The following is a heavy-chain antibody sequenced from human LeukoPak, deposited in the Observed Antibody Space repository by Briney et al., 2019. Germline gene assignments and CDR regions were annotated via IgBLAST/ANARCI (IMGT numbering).Heavy chain of an antibody. CDR3: ARDQQGDYVWGSYRYTPLPFDY. D-gene: IGHD3-16*02. CDR1: GFTFSSYS. CDR2: ISSSSSYI. V-gene: IGHV3-21*01. J-gene: IGHJ4*02. Sequence: GKSLRLSCAASGFTFSSYSMNWVRQAPGKGLGWVSSISSSSSYIYYADSVKGRFTISRDNAKNSLYLQMNSLRAEDTAVYYCARDQQGDYVWGSYRYTPLPFDYWGQGTLVTVSS.